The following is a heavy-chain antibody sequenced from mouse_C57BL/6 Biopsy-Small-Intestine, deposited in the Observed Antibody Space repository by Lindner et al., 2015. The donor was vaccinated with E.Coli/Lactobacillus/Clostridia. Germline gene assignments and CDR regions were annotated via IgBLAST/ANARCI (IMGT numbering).Heavy chain of an antibody. CDR2: IYPGSGNT. CDR1: GFSFTNYY. Sequence: VQLQESGPELVKPGASVKISCKASGFSFTNYYIHWMKQRPGQGLEWIGWIYPGSGNTKCNEKFKGKATLTADTSSSTTYMQLSSLTSEDSAVYYCARSLYDFSYFDYWGQGTTLTVSS. V-gene: IGHV1-66*01. J-gene: IGHJ2*01. D-gene: IGHD2-3*01. CDR3: ARSLYDFSYFDY.